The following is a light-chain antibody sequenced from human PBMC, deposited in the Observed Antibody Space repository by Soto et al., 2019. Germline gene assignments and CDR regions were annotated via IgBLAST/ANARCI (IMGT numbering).Light chain of an antibody. CDR1: PGVSSN. J-gene: IGKJ2*01. CDR2: GAS. Sequence: EIVMNQSPVSLSVSPGGSAPLSCRASPGVSSNLAWYQQNPRQAPRLLLYGASTRATVIPARFSGSGSGTEFTLTFSSLQSEGFAVYYCQQSNNWLTFGQGTKLAIK. CDR3: QQSNNWLT. V-gene: IGKV3D-15*01.